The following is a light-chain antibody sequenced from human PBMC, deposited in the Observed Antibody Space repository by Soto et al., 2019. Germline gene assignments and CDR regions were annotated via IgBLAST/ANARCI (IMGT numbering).Light chain of an antibody. CDR3: AAWDDSLNGPV. Sequence: QSVLTQPPSASGTPGQRVTISCSGSSSNIGSNTVNWYQQLPGTAPKLLIYSNNQRPSGVPDRFSGSKSGTSASLAISGLXXXXXXXYXCAAWDDSLNGPVFGGGTKLTV. V-gene: IGLV1-44*01. J-gene: IGLJ2*01. CDR1: SSNIGSNT. CDR2: SNN.